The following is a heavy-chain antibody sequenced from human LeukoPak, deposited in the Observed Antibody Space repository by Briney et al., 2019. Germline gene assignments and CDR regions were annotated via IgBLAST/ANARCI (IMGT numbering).Heavy chain of an antibody. CDR3: ARVNWVGAAFDY. J-gene: IGHJ4*02. CDR2: ISSSSSYI. Sequence: GGSLRLSCAASGFTFSSYSMNWVRQAPGKGLEWVSSISSSSSYIYYADSVKGRFTISRDNAKNSLYLQMNSLRAEDTAVYYCARVNWVGAAFDYWGQGTLVTVSS. D-gene: IGHD2-15*01. CDR1: GFTFSSYS. V-gene: IGHV3-21*01.